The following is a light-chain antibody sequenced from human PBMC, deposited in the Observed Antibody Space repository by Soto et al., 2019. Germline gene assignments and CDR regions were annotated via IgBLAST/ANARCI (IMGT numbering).Light chain of an antibody. CDR2: RNN. CDR3: AACDDSLSGPV. V-gene: IGLV1-47*01. CDR1: SSNIGSNY. Sequence: QSVLTQPPSASGTPGQRVTISWSGSSSNIGSNYVYWYQQRPGTAPKLLIYRNNQRPSGVPDRFSGSKSGTSASLAISGLRSEDEADYYCAACDDSLSGPVFGGGTKLTVL. J-gene: IGLJ2*01.